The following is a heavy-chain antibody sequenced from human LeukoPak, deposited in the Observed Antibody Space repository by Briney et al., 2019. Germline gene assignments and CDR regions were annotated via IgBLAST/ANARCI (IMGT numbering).Heavy chain of an antibody. CDR2: IYYSGST. J-gene: IGHJ4*02. CDR1: GGSITSTSYY. CDR3: ARDDFGSY. V-gene: IGHV4-39*02. D-gene: IGHD3-10*01. Sequence: SETLSLTCAVSGGSITSTSYYWGWIRQPPGKGLEWIGSIYYSGSTYYNPSLKSRVTISVDTSKNQFSLKLSSVTAADTAVYYCARDDFGSYWGQGILVTVSS.